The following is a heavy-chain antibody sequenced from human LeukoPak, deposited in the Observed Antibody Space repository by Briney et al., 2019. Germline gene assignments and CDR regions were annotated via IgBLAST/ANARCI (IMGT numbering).Heavy chain of an antibody. V-gene: IGHV1-2*02. CDR2: INPNSGGT. D-gene: IGHD3-9*01. CDR3: AILLYYDILTGYYSHFDY. CDR1: GYTFTGYY. Sequence: ASVKVSCKASGYTFTGYYMHWVRQAPGQGLEWMGWINPNSGGTNYAQKFQGRVTMTRDTSISTAYMELSRLRSDDTAVYYRAILLYYDILTGYYSHFDYWGQGTLVTVSS. J-gene: IGHJ4*02.